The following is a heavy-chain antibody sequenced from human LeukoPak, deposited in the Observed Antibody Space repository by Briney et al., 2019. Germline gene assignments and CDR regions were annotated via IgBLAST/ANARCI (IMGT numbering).Heavy chain of an antibody. Sequence: SVKVSCKASGGTFCSYAISWVRQAPGQGLEWMGRIIPIFGIANYAQKFQGRVTITADKSTSTAYMELSSLRSEDTAVYYCAGDYYDNNDYWGQGTLVTVSS. D-gene: IGHD3-22*01. CDR2: IIPIFGIA. CDR3: AGDYYDNNDY. J-gene: IGHJ4*02. V-gene: IGHV1-69*04. CDR1: GGTFCSYA.